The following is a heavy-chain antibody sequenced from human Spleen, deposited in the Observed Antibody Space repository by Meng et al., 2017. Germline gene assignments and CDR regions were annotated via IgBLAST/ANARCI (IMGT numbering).Heavy chain of an antibody. V-gene: IGHV4-34*01. CDR2: INHSGST. J-gene: IGHJ4*02. D-gene: IGHD4-11*01. CDR1: GGSFSDYY. CDR3: ARGPTTMAHDFDY. Sequence: VELHEWGAGLVKPSATLSLTCVVSGGSFSDYYWSWIRQPPGTGLEWIGEINHSGSTNYNPSLESRATISVDTSQNNLSLKLSSVTAADSAVYYCARGPTTMAHDFDYWGQGTLVTVSS.